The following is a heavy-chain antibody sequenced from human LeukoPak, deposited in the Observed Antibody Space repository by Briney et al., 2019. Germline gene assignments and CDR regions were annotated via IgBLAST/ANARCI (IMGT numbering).Heavy chain of an antibody. V-gene: IGHV3-30*02. CDR1: GFTFSHYG. J-gene: IGHJ4*02. CDR2: IRYDESDK. Sequence: PGESLRVSCAASGFTFSHYGMHWVRQAPGKGLEWVAYIRYDESDKYYADSVKGRFTISRDNSKNTLYVQMHSLRAEDTAVYYCAKSIAVAGFAGGRTFDYWGQGTLVTVSS. CDR3: AKSIAVAGFAGGRTFDY. D-gene: IGHD6-19*01.